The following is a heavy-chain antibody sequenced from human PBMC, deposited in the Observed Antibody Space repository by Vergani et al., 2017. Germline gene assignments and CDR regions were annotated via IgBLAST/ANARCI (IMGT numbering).Heavy chain of an antibody. CDR3: ARDRLAQWLVPYYGMDV. V-gene: IGHV3-20*04. J-gene: IGHJ6*02. Sequence: EVQLVESGGGVVRPGGSLRLSCAASGFTFDDYGMSWVRQAPGKGLEWVSGINWNGGSTGYADSVKGRFTISRDNAKNSLYLQMNSLRAEDTAVYYCARDRLAQWLVPYYGMDVWGQGTTVTVSS. D-gene: IGHD6-19*01. CDR1: GFTFDDYG. CDR2: INWNGGST.